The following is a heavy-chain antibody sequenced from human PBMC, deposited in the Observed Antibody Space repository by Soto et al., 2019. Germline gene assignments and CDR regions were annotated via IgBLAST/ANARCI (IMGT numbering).Heavy chain of an antibody. Sequence: EGQLVESGGGLVEPGGSLRLSCAASGFIFSSSDRTWVRQAPGKGLEYVSSINYNGIYKFYAETAKGRFTISRDNAKNTLYLEMDRLTAEDTAVYFCARMCDPDIRRYDYLDYWGQGTLVIVSS. V-gene: IGHV3-21*06. D-gene: IGHD3-16*01. CDR2: INYNGIYK. J-gene: IGHJ4*02. CDR3: ARMCDPDIRRYDYLDY. CDR1: GFIFSSSD.